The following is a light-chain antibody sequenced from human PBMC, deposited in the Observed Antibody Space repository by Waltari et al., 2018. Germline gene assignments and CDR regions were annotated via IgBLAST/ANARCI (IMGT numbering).Light chain of an antibody. CDR1: SSDPNTYNY. CDR3: SSFISISARVV. Sequence: QSALTQPASVSGSPGHSITISCSGTSSDPNTYNYVSWYQQHPGRGPKLIIYDVSHRPSGVSSRFSWSKSGSTASLTISGLQAEDEALYFCSSFISISARVVFGGGTKLTVL. V-gene: IGLV2-14*03. CDR2: DVS. J-gene: IGLJ2*01.